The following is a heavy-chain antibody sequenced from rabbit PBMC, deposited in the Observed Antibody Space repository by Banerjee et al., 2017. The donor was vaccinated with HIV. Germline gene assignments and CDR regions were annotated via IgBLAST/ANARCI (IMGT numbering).Heavy chain of an antibody. CDR2: IYTSSGST. CDR1: GIDFSSYYY. Sequence: QSLEESGGGLVQPEGSLTLTCKASGIDFSSYYYMCWVRQAPGKGLEWIACIYTSSGSTYYASWAKGRFTISKTSSTTVTLQMTSLTAADTATYFCARIPTGWIDYIKLWGPGTLVTVS. V-gene: IGHV1S40*01. J-gene: IGHJ4*01. D-gene: IGHD4-1*01. CDR3: ARIPTGWIDYIKL.